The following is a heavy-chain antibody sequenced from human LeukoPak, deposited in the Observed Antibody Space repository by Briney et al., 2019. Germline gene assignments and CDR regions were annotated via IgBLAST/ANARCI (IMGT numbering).Heavy chain of an antibody. CDR2: INHNGNT. D-gene: IGHD2-8*01. V-gene: IGHV4-34*01. CDR1: GDSFSTFY. J-gene: IGHJ4*02. Sequence: PSETLSLTCAVSGDSFSTFYWSWIRQSPGKGLEWIGDINHNGNTNYNPSLKSRVTISVGTSRNLFSLRLTSVTAADTAVYYCATMSVSAMFYLHYWAQGALVTVSS. CDR3: ATMSVSAMFYLHY.